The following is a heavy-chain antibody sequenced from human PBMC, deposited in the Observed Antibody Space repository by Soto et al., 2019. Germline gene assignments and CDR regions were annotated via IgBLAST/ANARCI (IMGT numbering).Heavy chain of an antibody. CDR2: IAPIGYST. D-gene: IGHD2-8*01. CDR3: VSWVSPHFDY. Sequence: EVQLLESGGGLVQPGGSLRLSCALSGLTFRNHALVGVRQAPGKGLEWISTIAPIGYSTHYAGSVEGRFTISRDDSKSTLDLQMNSLRADDTAVYYCVSWVSPHFDYWGQGTLVSVSS. J-gene: IGHJ4*02. V-gene: IGHV3-23*01. CDR1: GLTFRNHA.